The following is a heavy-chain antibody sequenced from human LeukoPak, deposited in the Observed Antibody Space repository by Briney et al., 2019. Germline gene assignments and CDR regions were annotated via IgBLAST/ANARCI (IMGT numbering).Heavy chain of an antibody. CDR3: AREMPSYGGDY. Sequence: GASVKVSCKASGGTFSSYAISWVRQAPGQGLEWMGRIIPILGIANYAQKFQGRVTITADKSTSTAYMELSSLRSEDTAVYYCAREMPSYGGDYWGQGTLVTVSS. D-gene: IGHD5-18*01. J-gene: IGHJ4*02. CDR2: IIPILGIA. CDR1: GGTFSSYA. V-gene: IGHV1-69*04.